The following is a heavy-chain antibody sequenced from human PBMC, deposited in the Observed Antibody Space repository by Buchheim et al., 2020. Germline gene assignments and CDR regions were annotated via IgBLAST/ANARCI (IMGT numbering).Heavy chain of an antibody. CDR1: GVAFLRYG. J-gene: IGHJ4*02. D-gene: IGHD2-2*01. V-gene: IGHV3-23*01. CDR2: ISGSGGRT. Sequence: EVQLLESGGGLVQPGGSLRLSCAASGVAFLRYGMSWVRQAPGKGLEWVAGISGSGGRTHYADSVKGRVTISRDNAKNTAFLQMNSLRVEDSAVYYCAKDGVRTPSSKDESFYDYWGQGTL. CDR3: AKDGVRTPSSKDESFYDY.